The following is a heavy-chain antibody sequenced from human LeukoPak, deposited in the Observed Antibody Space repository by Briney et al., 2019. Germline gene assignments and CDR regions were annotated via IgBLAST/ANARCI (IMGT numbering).Heavy chain of an antibody. CDR1: GDSVSSNSGA. Sequence: SQTLSLTCAISGDSVSSNSGAWNWIRQSPSRGLEWLGRTYYRSKWNTEYADSVKSRITINPDTSKNQFSLQLNSVPPDDTAVYYCAREEYRTGWYLHHPFDIWGQGTMVTVSS. CDR2: TYYRSKWNT. D-gene: IGHD6-19*01. J-gene: IGHJ3*02. V-gene: IGHV6-1*01. CDR3: AREEYRTGWYLHHPFDI.